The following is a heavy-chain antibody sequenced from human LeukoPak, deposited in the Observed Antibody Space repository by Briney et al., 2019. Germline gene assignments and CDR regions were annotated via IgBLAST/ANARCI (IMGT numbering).Heavy chain of an antibody. D-gene: IGHD5-18*01. J-gene: IGHJ4*02. CDR3: ARDLSGVAGYTYGRGIGY. Sequence: GGSLRLSCAASRFSFSSYWMSWVRQAPGKGLEWVANIKKDGSAKYYVDSVKVRFTISRDNAKTSLYLQMNSLRAEDTAVYYCARDLSGVAGYTYGRGIGYWGQGTLVTVSS. CDR2: IKKDGSAK. V-gene: IGHV3-7*01. CDR1: RFSFSSYW.